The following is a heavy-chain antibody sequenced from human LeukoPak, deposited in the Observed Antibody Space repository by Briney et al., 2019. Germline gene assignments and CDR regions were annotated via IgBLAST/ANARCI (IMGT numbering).Heavy chain of an antibody. CDR2: INPNNGGT. D-gene: IGHD6-13*01. CDR1: GYTFTGYY. J-gene: IGHJ4*02. Sequence: ETSVKVSCKASGYTFTGYYIHWVRQAPGQGLEWVGWINPNNGGTNYAQKFQGRVTMTRDTSISTAYMELSRLRSDDTAMYYCARDLFLAAAEREGDDYWGQGALVTVSS. V-gene: IGHV1-2*02. CDR3: ARDLFLAAAEREGDDY.